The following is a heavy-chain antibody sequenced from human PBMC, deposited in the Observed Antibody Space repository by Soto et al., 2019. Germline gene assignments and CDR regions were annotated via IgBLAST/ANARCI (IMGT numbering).Heavy chain of an antibody. J-gene: IGHJ4*02. Sequence: SETLSLTCRVSGGSMSGYYWSWIRQAPGKGLEWIGYVYYTGSTNYNPSLQSRVTISVDTSNKQFSLSLSSVTAADTAMYYCARDRGSSSWYVSFDYWGQGTLVTVSS. V-gene: IGHV4-59*12. CDR1: GGSMSGYY. D-gene: IGHD6-13*01. CDR3: ARDRGSSSWYVSFDY. CDR2: VYYTGST.